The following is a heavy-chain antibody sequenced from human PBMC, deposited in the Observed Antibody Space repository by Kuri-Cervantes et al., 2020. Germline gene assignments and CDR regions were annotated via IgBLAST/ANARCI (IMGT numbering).Heavy chain of an antibody. CDR3: ARDQAAYCGDDCYPI. CDR1: GYTFNGYY. Sequence: ASVKVSCKASGYTFNGYYMHWVRQAPGQGLEWMGWISAYNGNTNYAQKLQGRVAMTTDTSTSTAYMELRSLRSDDTAVYYCARDQAAYCGDDCYPIRGQGTLVTVSS. D-gene: IGHD2-21*02. J-gene: IGHJ1*01. V-gene: IGHV1-18*04. CDR2: ISAYNGNT.